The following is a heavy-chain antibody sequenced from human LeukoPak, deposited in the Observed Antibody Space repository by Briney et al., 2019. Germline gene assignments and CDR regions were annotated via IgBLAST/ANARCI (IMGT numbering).Heavy chain of an antibody. CDR2: INHSGST. J-gene: IGHJ6*02. D-gene: IGHD2-2*03. Sequence: SETLSLTCAVYGGSFSGYYWSWIRQPSGKGLEWIGEINHSGSTNYNPSLKSRVTMSVDTSKNQFSLKLSSVTAADTAVYYCARMDPRDYYYGMDVWGQGTTVTVS. CDR3: ARMDPRDYYYGMDV. V-gene: IGHV4-34*01. CDR1: GGSFSGYY.